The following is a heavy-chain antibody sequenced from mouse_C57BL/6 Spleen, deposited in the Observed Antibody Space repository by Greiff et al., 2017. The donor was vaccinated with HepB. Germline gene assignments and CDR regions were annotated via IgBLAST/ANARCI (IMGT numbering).Heavy chain of an antibody. CDR3: ARWIDYDGYYAMDY. D-gene: IGHD2-4*01. CDR1: GYAFTNYL. Sequence: VQLQQSGAELVRPGTSVKVSCKASGYAFTNYLIEWVKQRPGQGLEWIGVINPGSGGTNYNEKFKGKATLTADKSSSTAYMQLSSLTSEDSAVYFCARWIDYDGYYAMDYWGQGTSVTVSS. CDR2: INPGSGGT. V-gene: IGHV1-54*01. J-gene: IGHJ4*01.